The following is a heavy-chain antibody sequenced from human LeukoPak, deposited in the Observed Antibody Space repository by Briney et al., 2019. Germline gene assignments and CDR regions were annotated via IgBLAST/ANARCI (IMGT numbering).Heavy chain of an antibody. Sequence: PGGSLRLSCAASGFTVSSNYMSWVRQAPGKGLEWVSVIYSGGSTYYADSVKGRFTISRDNSKNTLYLQMNSLRAEDTAVYYCARDGDYSSSLLFDYWGQGTLVTVSP. D-gene: IGHD6-6*01. V-gene: IGHV3-66*02. CDR1: GFTVSSNY. CDR3: ARDGDYSSSLLFDY. CDR2: IYSGGST. J-gene: IGHJ4*02.